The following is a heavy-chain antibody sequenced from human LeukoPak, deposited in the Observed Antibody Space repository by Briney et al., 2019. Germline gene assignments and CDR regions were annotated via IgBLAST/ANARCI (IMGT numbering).Heavy chain of an antibody. CDR1: GFTFSSYG. D-gene: IGHD3-10*01. CDR3: AKEGALLWFGGLLSPHFDY. Sequence: GGSLRLSCAASGFTFSSYGMHWVRQAPGKGLEWVAVISYDGSNKYYADSVKGRFTISRDNSKNTLYLQMNSLRAEDTAVYYCAKEGALLWFGGLLSPHFDYWGQGTLVTVSS. CDR2: ISYDGSNK. V-gene: IGHV3-30*18. J-gene: IGHJ4*02.